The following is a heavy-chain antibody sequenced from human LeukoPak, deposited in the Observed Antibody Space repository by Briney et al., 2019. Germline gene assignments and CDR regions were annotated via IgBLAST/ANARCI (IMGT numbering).Heavy chain of an antibody. Sequence: GGSLRLSCAASGFTFSSYAMHWVRQAPGKGLEWVAVISYDGSNKYYADSVKGRFTISRDNSKNTLYLQMNSLRAEDTAVYYCARGGIAAAEVDYWGQGTLVTVSS. CDR1: GFTFSSYA. V-gene: IGHV3-30-3*01. CDR3: ARGGIAAAEVDY. CDR2: ISYDGSNK. J-gene: IGHJ4*02. D-gene: IGHD6-13*01.